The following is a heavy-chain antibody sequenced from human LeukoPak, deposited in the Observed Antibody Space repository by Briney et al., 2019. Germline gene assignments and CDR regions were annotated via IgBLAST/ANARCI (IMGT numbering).Heavy chain of an antibody. Sequence: RGSLRLSCAASGFTFSSYSMNWVRQAPGKGLEWVSSISSSSYYIYYADSVKGRFTISRDNARNSLYLQMNNLRAEDTAVYYCARPRGCGSARCNNFDYWGQGTLVTVSS. J-gene: IGHJ4*02. CDR2: ISSSSYYI. CDR1: GFTFSSYS. CDR3: ARPRGCGSARCNNFDY. V-gene: IGHV3-21*01. D-gene: IGHD2-21*01.